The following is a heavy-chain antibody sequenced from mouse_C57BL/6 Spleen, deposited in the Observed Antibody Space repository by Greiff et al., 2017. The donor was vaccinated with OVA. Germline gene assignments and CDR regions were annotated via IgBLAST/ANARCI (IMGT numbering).Heavy chain of an antibody. CDR3: ARDESSGAWFAY. J-gene: IGHJ3*01. V-gene: IGHV5-4*01. CDR2: ISDGGSYT. CDR1: GFTFSSYA. Sequence: DVQLVESGGGLVKPGGSLKLSCAASGFTFSSYAMSWVRQTPEKRLEWVATISDGGSYTYYPDNVKGRFTISRDNAKNNLYLQMSHLKSEDTAMYYCARDESSGAWFAYWGQGTLVTVSA. D-gene: IGHD3-2*02.